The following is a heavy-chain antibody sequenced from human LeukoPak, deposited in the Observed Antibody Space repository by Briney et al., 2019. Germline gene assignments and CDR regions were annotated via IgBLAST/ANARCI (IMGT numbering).Heavy chain of an antibody. CDR3: AKGRIARTGCHYDY. CDR1: GGSITSGGYY. J-gene: IGHJ4*02. D-gene: IGHD6-13*01. V-gene: IGHV4-31*03. Sequence: PSETLSLTCTVSGGSITSGGYYWSWIRQHPGKGLEWIGYMYYSGSTYYNPSLKSRVTISVDRSKNQFSLKLSSVTAADAAVYYCAKGRIARTGCHYDYWGQGTLVTVSS. CDR2: MYYSGST.